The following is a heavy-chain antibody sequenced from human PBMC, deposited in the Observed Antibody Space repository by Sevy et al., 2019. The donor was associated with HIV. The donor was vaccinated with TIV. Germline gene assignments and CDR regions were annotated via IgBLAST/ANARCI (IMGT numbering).Heavy chain of an antibody. CDR1: GGSISSYY. D-gene: IGHD6-19*01. Sequence: SETLSLTCTVSGGSISSYYWSWIRQPAGKGLEWIGRIYTSGSTNYNPSLKSRVTMSVDTSKNQFSLKLSSVTAADTAAYYCARDQVAVAENYFDYWGQGTLVTVSS. J-gene: IGHJ4*02. CDR3: ARDQVAVAENYFDY. V-gene: IGHV4-4*07. CDR2: IYTSGST.